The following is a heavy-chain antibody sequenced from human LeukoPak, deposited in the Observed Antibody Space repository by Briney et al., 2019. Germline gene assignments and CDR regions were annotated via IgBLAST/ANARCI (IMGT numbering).Heavy chain of an antibody. V-gene: IGHV4-4*07. CDR3: ARAKTYLYDTSGIGTFDI. J-gene: IGHJ3*02. Sequence: SETLSLTCTVSGDSISTYYWSWIRQPAGKGLEWIGRIYISGSTNYNPSLKSRVTMSVDTSKNQFSLKLSSVTAADTAVYYCARAKTYLYDTSGIGTFDIWGQGTMVTVSS. D-gene: IGHD3-22*01. CDR1: GDSISTYY. CDR2: IYISGST.